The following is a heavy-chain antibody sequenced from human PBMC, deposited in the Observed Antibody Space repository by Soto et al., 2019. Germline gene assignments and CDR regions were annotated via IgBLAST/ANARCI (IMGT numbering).Heavy chain of an antibody. J-gene: IGHJ5*02. CDR3: AISMPVVRGVPVWFDP. D-gene: IGHD3-10*01. V-gene: IGHV4-59*08. CDR1: GGSVSSYN. Sequence: SETLSLTCTVSGGSVSSYNWSWIRQPPGKGLKWIGYIYYSGSTNYNPSLKSRVTISVDTSKNQFSLKMSIVTAADTAVYYCAISMPVVRGVPVWFDPWGKGTLVTVST. CDR2: IYYSGST.